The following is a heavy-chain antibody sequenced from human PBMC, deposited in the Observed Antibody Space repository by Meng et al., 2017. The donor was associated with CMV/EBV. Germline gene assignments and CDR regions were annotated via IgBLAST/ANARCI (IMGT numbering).Heavy chain of an antibody. CDR3: ARGDFDIITDYAALRYNY. V-gene: IGHV4-34*01. J-gene: IGHJ4*02. Sequence: SETLSLTCAVYGASLSDSYWSWIRQTPNKGLEWIGDIYYRASTNYNPSLKSRVAMSFDMSKNQFSLTLTSVTVADTALYYCARGDFDIITDYAALRYNYWGQGGLVTVSS. CDR2: IYYRAST. D-gene: IGHD3-16*01. CDR1: GASLSDSY.